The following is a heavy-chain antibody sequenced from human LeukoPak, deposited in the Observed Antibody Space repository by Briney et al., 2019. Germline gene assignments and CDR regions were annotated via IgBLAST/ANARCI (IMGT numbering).Heavy chain of an antibody. CDR1: GFTFSSYG. CDR3: ARSSGIAVAGTIDY. Sequence: GGSLTLSCAVSGFTFSSYGMHWVRQAPGKGLEWVAVIWYDGSNKYYADSVKGRFTISRDNSKNTLYLQMNSLRAEDTAVYYCARSSGIAVAGTIDYWGQGTLVTVSS. D-gene: IGHD6-19*01. J-gene: IGHJ4*02. V-gene: IGHV3-33*01. CDR2: IWYDGSNK.